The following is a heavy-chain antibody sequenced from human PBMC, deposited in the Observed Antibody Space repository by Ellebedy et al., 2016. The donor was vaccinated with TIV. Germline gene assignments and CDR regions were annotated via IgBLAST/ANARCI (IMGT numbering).Heavy chain of an antibody. V-gene: IGHV3-7*01. J-gene: IGHJ4*02. CDR1: GFAFDSSW. D-gene: IGHD2-2*01. CDR2: LDQDGRQK. CDR3: ARDPYHGALDY. Sequence: GESLRISCAASGFAFDSSWMAWVRQTPEKGLEWVANLDQDGRQKDYVDSVRGRITISRDNAQNLLFLQMNNLRLEDTAVYYCARDPYHGALDYWGQGTLVAVSS.